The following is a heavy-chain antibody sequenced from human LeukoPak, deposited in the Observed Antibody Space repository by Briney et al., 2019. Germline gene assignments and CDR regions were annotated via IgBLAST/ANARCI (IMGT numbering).Heavy chain of an antibody. Sequence: KPSQTLSLTCTVSGGSISSDDYHWSWIRQHPGKGLEWIGYIYYSGSNYYNPSLKSRVTISVDTSKNQFSLKLSSVTAADTAVYYCASRSIWPYGMDVWGQGTTVTVSS. CDR2: IYYSGSN. CDR1: GGSISSDDYH. J-gene: IGHJ6*02. CDR3: ASRSIWPYGMDV. V-gene: IGHV4-31*03. D-gene: IGHD2-2*02.